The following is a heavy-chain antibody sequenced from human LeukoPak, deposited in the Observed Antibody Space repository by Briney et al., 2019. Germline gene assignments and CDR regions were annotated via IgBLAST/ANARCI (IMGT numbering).Heavy chain of an antibody. J-gene: IGHJ5*02. V-gene: IGHV4-59*01. D-gene: IGHD1-14*01. CDR1: GGSISSYY. CDR2: IYYSGST. CDR3: ARDRGGVTEEDWFDP. Sequence: SETLSLTCTVSGGSISSYYWSWIRQPPGKGLEWIGYIYYSGSTNYNPSLKSRVTISVDTSKNQFSLKLSSVTAADTAVYYCARDRGGVTEEDWFDPWGQGTLVTVSS.